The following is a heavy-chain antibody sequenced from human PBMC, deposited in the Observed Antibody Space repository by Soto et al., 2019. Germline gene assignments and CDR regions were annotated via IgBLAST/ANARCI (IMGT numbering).Heavy chain of an antibody. CDR1: GFTVSSNY. D-gene: IGHD3-10*01. Sequence: PWGSLRLSCAASGFTVSSNYIILCRHSAGKGLEWVSVIYSDGSTYYADSVKGRFTISRDNSKNMLYLQMNSLRAEDTAVYYCARDSSGSPGYYGMGVWGQGTTVTVSS. CDR3: ARDSSGSPGYYGMGV. J-gene: IGHJ6*02. V-gene: IGHV3-53*01. CDR2: IYSDGST.